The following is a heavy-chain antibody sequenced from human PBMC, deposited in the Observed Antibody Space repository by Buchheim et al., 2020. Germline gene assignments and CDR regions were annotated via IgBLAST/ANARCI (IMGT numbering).Heavy chain of an antibody. Sequence: QVQLQESGPGLVKASETLSLTCTVSGGSISSYYWSYIRQPPGKGLEWIGYVYYSGHTNYNPSLNSRFTISLDTSKTQFTLRLNSVTGADTAVYYCARHRNWNFDLWGRGTL. CDR2: VYYSGHT. CDR3: ARHRNWNFDL. CDR1: GGSISSYY. J-gene: IGHJ2*01. V-gene: IGHV4-59*01.